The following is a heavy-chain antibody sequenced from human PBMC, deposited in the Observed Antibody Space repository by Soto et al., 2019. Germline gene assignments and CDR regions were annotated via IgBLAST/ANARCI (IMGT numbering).Heavy chain of an antibody. D-gene: IGHD3-22*01. CDR3: AKDRYEYYYDSSGSPGN. V-gene: IGHV3-23*01. Sequence: PGGSLRLSCAASGFTFSSYAMSWVRQAPGKGLEWVSAISGSGGSTYYADSVKGRFTISRDNSKNTLYLQMNSLRAEDTAVYYCAKDRYEYYYDSSGSPGNWGQGTLVTVS. J-gene: IGHJ4*02. CDR1: GFTFSSYA. CDR2: ISGSGGST.